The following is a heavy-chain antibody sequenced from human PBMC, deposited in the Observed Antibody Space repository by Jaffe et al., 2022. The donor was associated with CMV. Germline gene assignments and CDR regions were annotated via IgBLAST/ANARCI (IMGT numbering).Heavy chain of an antibody. Sequence: QVQLVQSGPEVKKPGASVKVSCKASGYTFSSYGISWVRQAPGQGLEWMGWISGNNVNANIAQKVQARVTMTTDTSTSTAYMELRSLRSDDTAVYYCTRDFRSSCTGGGCYYFDYWGQGTLVTVSS. J-gene: IGHJ4*02. D-gene: IGHD2-15*01. V-gene: IGHV1-18*04. CDR1: GYTFSSYG. CDR2: ISGNNVNA. CDR3: TRDFRSSCTGGGCYYFDY.